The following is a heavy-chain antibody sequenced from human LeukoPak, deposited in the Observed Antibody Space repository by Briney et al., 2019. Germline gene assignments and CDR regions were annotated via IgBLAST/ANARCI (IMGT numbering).Heavy chain of an antibody. Sequence: SETLSLTCTVSGGSISSSSYYWGWIRQPPGKGLEWIGSIYYSGSTYYNPSLKSRVTISVDTSKNQFSLKLSSVTAADTAVYYCASMYDGYFDYWGQGTLVTVSS. CDR1: GGSISSSSYY. CDR2: IYYSGST. CDR3: ASMYDGYFDY. D-gene: IGHD1-1*01. J-gene: IGHJ4*02. V-gene: IGHV4-39*07.